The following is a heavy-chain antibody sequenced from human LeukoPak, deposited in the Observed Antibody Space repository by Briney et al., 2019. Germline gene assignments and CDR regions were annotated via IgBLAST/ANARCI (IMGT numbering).Heavy chain of an antibody. J-gene: IGHJ6*03. Sequence: SETLSLTCTVSGGSISSYYWSWIRQPPGKGLEWIGYIYYSGSTNYNPSLKSRVTISVDTSKNQFSLKLSPVTAADTAVYYCARLNCSGGSCYPYYYYYYMDVWGKGTTVTVSS. CDR1: GGSISSYY. CDR3: ARLNCSGGSCYPYYYYYYMDV. D-gene: IGHD2-15*01. CDR2: IYYSGST. V-gene: IGHV4-59*08.